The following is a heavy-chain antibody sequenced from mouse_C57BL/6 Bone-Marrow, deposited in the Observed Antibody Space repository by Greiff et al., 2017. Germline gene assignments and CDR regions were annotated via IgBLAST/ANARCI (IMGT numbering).Heavy chain of an antibody. J-gene: IGHJ2*01. D-gene: IGHD2-3*01. CDR2: IDPEIGDT. Sequence: EVQLQQSGAELVRPGASVKLSCTASGFNIKDDYIHWVKQRPEQGLEWIGWIDPEIGDTEYASKFQGKAPITSYTSSNTAYLPLSSLTSEDTAVYYFSSFDGNYFDFWGQGTPLTVAS. V-gene: IGHV14-4*01. CDR1: GFNIKDDY. CDR3: SSFDGNYFDF.